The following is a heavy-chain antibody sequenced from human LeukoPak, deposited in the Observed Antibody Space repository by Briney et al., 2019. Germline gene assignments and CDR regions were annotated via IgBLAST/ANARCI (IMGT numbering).Heavy chain of an antibody. Sequence: GGSLRLSCAASGFTFSSYAMSWVRQAPGKGLEWVSSISSSSSYIYYADSVKGRFTISRDNAKNSLYLQMNSLRAEDTAVYYCARSNIVATITYFDYWGQGTLVTVSS. D-gene: IGHD5-12*01. J-gene: IGHJ4*02. V-gene: IGHV3-21*01. CDR1: GFTFSSYA. CDR3: ARSNIVATITYFDY. CDR2: ISSSSSYI.